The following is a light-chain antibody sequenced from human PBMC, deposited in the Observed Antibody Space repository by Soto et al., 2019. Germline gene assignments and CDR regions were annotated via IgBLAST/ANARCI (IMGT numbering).Light chain of an antibody. CDR1: QSVSSD. J-gene: IGKJ3*01. CDR3: QQYGRSSLT. V-gene: IGKV3-20*01. Sequence: EIVLTQSPATLSLSPGERATLSCRASQSVSSDLAWYHQKPGQAPRLLIYGASTRATGIPARFSGSGSGTDFTLTISRLDPEDFAVYYCQQYGRSSLTFGPGTKVDI. CDR2: GAS.